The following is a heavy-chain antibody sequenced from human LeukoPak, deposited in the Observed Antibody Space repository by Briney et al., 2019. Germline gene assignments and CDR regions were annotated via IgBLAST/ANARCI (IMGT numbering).Heavy chain of an antibody. CDR1: DGSIINNNHY. V-gene: IGHV4-39*02. J-gene: IGHJ3*02. Sequence: SETLSLTCTVSDGSIINNNHYWGWTRQPPGKGLEWIGSISYSGGTAYNPSLRSRVTISVDTSKNQFSLKVNSVTAADTAVYYCAREVEYYDSSGYRPHAFDIWGPRDIGHRLF. D-gene: IGHD3-22*01. CDR3: AREVEYYDSSGYRPHAFDI. CDR2: ISYSGGT.